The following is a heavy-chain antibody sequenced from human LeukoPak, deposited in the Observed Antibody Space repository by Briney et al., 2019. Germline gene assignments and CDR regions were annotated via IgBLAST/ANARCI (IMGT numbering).Heavy chain of an antibody. D-gene: IGHD4/OR15-4a*01. CDR2: ISYDGSNK. CDR3: AKQSGADRGHLDF. J-gene: IGHJ4*02. Sequence: QPGRSLRLSCAASGFTFSSYGMHWVRQAPGKGLEWVAVISYDGSNKYCADSVKGRFTISRGNSKNTLYLQMNSLRAEDTAVYYCAKQSGADRGHLDFWGQGTLVTVSS. CDR1: GFTFSSYG. V-gene: IGHV3-30*18.